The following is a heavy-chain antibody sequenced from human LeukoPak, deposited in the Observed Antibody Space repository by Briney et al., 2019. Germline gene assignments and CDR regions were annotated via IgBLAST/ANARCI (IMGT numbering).Heavy chain of an antibody. Sequence: SETLSLTCAVYGGSFSGYYWSWIRQTPEKGLEWIGEINHSGSTNYNPSLKGRVTISVDTSKNQFSLNLSSVTAADTAVFYCARTKGDFWSGYFSYYYMDVWGKGTTVTVSS. V-gene: IGHV4-34*01. J-gene: IGHJ6*03. CDR1: GGSFSGYY. CDR2: INHSGST. D-gene: IGHD3-3*01. CDR3: ARTKGDFWSGYFSYYYMDV.